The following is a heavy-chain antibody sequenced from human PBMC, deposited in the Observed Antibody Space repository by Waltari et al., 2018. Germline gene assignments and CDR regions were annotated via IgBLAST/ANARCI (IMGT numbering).Heavy chain of an antibody. V-gene: IGHV4-59*01. Sequence: VQLQESAPGPVKPSETLSLTCPVSGGSISSYYWICVRQPPGKGLEWIGYIYYSGSTNYSPSLKSRVTISVDTSKNQYSLKLSSVTAADTAVYYCARSEYGSTATVDYWGQGTLVTVSS. CDR3: ARSEYGSTATVDY. CDR2: IYYSGST. CDR1: GGSISSYY. D-gene: IGHD3-10*01. J-gene: IGHJ4*02.